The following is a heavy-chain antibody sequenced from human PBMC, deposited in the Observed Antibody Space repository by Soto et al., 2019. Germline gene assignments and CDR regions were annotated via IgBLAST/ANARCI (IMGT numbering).Heavy chain of an antibody. J-gene: IGHJ4*02. D-gene: IGHD3-10*01. Sequence: QVQLQESGPGLVKPSQTLSLTCTVSGGSVSSVDYFWSWMRQRPGKGLEWIGYVHHPGSTHYNPSLESRVIMSVDMCKNEFSLKVSSVTAADTAVYYCAREGDAFGAPFDYWGQGTLVTVSS. CDR3: AREGDAFGAPFDY. CDR2: VHHPGST. CDR1: GGSVSSVDYF. V-gene: IGHV4-30-4*01.